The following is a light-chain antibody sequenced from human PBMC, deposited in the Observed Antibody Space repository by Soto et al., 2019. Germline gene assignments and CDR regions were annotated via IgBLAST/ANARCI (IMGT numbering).Light chain of an antibody. CDR2: EVS. Sequence: QSALTRPASVSGSPGQSITISCTGTSGDVGAYNYVSWYLQYPGKAPKLMIYEVSNRPSGVSNRFSGSKSGNTASLTISGLQAEDEADYYCSSYTRNSTYVFXNGDQGHRP. V-gene: IGLV2-14*01. CDR3: SSYTRNSTYV. J-gene: IGLJ1*01. CDR1: SGDVGAYNY.